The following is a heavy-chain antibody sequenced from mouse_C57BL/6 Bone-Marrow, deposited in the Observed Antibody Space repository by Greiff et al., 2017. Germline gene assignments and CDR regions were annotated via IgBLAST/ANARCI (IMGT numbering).Heavy chain of an antibody. CDR1: GYTFTSYW. CDR2: IYPTSGRT. Sequence: QVQLQQPGAELVKPGASVKMSCKASGYTFTSYWITWVKQRPGQGLEWIGDIYPTSGRTNYNEKFKSTAILTVDTSSNTAYMQLSSLTSEDSAVFYWARSGPLGRSVDYWGQGTTLTVSS. D-gene: IGHD4-1*01. CDR3: ARSGPLGRSVDY. J-gene: IGHJ2*01. V-gene: IGHV1-55*01.